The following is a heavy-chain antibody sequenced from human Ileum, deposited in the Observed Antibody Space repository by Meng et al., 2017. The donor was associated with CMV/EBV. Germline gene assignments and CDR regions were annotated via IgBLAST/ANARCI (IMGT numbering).Heavy chain of an antibody. D-gene: IGHD2-2*01. CDR3: AKSIVPAAYAYVGRVRDDY. V-gene: IGHV3-23*03. CDR1: GFTFSSYA. Sequence: GESLKISCAASGFTFSSYAMSWVRQAPGKGLEWVSVIYSGGSSTYYADSVKGRFTISRDNSKNTLYLQMNSLRAEDTAVYYCAKSIVPAAYAYVGRVRDDYWGQGTLVTVSS. J-gene: IGHJ4*02. CDR2: IYSGGSST.